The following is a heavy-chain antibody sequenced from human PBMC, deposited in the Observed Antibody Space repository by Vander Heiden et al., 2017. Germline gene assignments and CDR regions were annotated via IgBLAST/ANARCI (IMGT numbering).Heavy chain of an antibody. J-gene: IGHJ4*02. Sequence: EVHLLESGGDLVQPGGSLRLSCAASGFAFRSYAMNWVRQAPGKGLEWVSSISASGGSTYYADSVKGRFTISRDNSKNTLYLQMNSLRAEDTAIYYCAKDRLGATFSPSYFDYWGQGTLVTVSS. CDR1: GFAFRSYA. CDR2: ISASGGST. D-gene: IGHD1-26*01. V-gene: IGHV3-23*01. CDR3: AKDRLGATFSPSYFDY.